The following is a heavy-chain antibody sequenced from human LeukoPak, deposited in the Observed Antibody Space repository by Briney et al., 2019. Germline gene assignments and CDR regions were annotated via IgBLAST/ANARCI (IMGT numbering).Heavy chain of an antibody. CDR3: AGDPPGRPVGFDF. CDR1: AGTFSRYA. Sequence: ASVKVYCKTSAGTFSRYAISWVRQAPGQGLEWMGRITPMSATPSQTQWIQGRVTITADISTNTVYLDLSSLRSEDTALYFCAGDPPGRPVGFDFWGQGTMVTVSS. D-gene: IGHD3-10*01. CDR2: ITPMSATP. V-gene: IGHV1-69*06. J-gene: IGHJ3*01.